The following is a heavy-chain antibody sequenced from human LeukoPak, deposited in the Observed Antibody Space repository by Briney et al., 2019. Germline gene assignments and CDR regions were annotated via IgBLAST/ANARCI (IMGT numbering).Heavy chain of an antibody. J-gene: IGHJ4*02. CDR1: GFTFSHYS. CDR2: FGSDLSFT. CDR3: AREQYDFWSGAHYYFDY. Sequence: GGSLRLSCVGSGFTFSHYSMNWVRQPPGKGLEWVSSFGSDLSFTSYADSVKGRFIISRDNAKNTLYLQMNSLRAEDTAVYYCAREQYDFWSGAHYYFDYWGQGTLVTVSS. V-gene: IGHV3-21*01. D-gene: IGHD3-3*01.